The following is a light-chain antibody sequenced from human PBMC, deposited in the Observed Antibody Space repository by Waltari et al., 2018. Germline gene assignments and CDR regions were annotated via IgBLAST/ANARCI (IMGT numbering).Light chain of an antibody. J-gene: IGLJ3*02. CDR2: FNN. V-gene: IGLV1-44*01. Sequence: QSVVTQPPSASGTLGQRVTMSCSGSGFNIGDNAVTWYQQFPGSAPKLLIYFNNQRPSGFPDRFSGSKFGTSASLAISGLQSEDEADYYCAAWDDSLGGWVFGGGTKLTVL. CDR1: GFNIGDNA. CDR3: AAWDDSLGGWV.